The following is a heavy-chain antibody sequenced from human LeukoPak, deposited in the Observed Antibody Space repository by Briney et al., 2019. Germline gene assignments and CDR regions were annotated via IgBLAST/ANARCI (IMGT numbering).Heavy chain of an antibody. D-gene: IGHD2-15*01. Sequence: PSETLSLTCTVSGGSISSGGYYWSWIRQPPGKGLEWIGYIYYSGSTNYNPSLKSRVTISVDTSKNQFSLKLSSVTAADTAVYYCARGGVVVAATPFDYWGQGTLVTVSS. CDR2: IYYSGST. CDR1: GGSISSGGYY. J-gene: IGHJ4*02. V-gene: IGHV4-61*08. CDR3: ARGGVVVAATPFDY.